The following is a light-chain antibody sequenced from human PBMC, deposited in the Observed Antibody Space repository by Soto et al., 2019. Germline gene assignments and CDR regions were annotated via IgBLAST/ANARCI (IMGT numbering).Light chain of an antibody. V-gene: IGKV3-15*01. CDR2: GAS. CDR1: QSVSSSY. Sequence: EIVLTPSPGTLSLSAGERSTLSCMAIQSVSSSYLAWYQQKPGQAPRLLIYGASTRATGIPARFSGSGSGTEFTLTISSLQSEDFAVYYCQQYNTWPPWTCGQGTKVDIK. J-gene: IGKJ1*01. CDR3: QQYNTWPPWT.